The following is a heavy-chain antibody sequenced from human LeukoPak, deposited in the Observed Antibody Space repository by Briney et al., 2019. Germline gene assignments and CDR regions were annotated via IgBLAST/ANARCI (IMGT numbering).Heavy chain of an antibody. CDR2: INHSGST. D-gene: IGHD3-10*01. Sequence: SETLSLTCAVYGGSFSGYYWSWIRQPPGKGLEWIGEINHSGSTNYNPSLKSRVTISVDTSKNQFSLKLSSVTAADTAVYYCARVGRTYYYDSERNWFDPWGQGTLVTVSS. CDR3: ARVGRTYYYDSERNWFDP. J-gene: IGHJ5*02. CDR1: GGSFSGYY. V-gene: IGHV4-34*01.